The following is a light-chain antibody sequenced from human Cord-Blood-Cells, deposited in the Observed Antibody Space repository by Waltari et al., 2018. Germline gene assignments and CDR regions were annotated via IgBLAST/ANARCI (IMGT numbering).Light chain of an antibody. Sequence: EIVMPQSPATLSVSLGERATLSCRASQSFRSNLAWYQQKPGQAPRLLIYGASTRATGIPARFSGRGSGTEVTLTISSLQSEDFAVYYCQQYNNWPPLTFGGGTKVEIK. CDR2: GAS. CDR3: QQYNNWPPLT. V-gene: IGKV3-15*01. CDR1: QSFRSN. J-gene: IGKJ4*01.